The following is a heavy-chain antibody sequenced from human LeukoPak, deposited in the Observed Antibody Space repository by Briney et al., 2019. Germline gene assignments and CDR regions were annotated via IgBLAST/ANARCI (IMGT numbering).Heavy chain of an antibody. D-gene: IGHD3-16*01. V-gene: IGHV4-30-2*01. CDR2: IYHTGGP. CDR3: ARVAPGGSHALDY. CDR1: GASISSGGFY. Sequence: PSETLSLTCNVSGASISSGGFYWSWIRQPPGMGLEWIGYIYHTGGPYSNPSLKSRVSISLDKSKNRFSLRLNSVTAADTAVYYCARVAPGGSHALDYWGQGILVTVSS. J-gene: IGHJ4*02.